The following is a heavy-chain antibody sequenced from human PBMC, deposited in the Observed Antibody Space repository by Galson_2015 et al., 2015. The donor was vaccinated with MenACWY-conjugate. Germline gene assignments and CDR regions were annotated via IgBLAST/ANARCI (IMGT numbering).Heavy chain of an antibody. J-gene: IGHJ3*02. CDR2: ISGSGANT. V-gene: IGHV3-23*01. D-gene: IGHD3/OR15-3a*01. CDR1: GFTFRDYA. CDR3: AKVLIFWPYGAFDR. Sequence: SLRLSCAASGFTFRDYAMTWVRLAPGTGLEWISAISGSGANTYYADSVKGRFTISRDNSKNTLYLQMNSLRGEDTAVYYCAKVLIFWPYGAFDRGGQGTMVTVSS.